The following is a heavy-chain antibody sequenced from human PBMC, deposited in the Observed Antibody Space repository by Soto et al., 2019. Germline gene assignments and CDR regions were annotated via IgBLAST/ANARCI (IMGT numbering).Heavy chain of an antibody. CDR3: ARSIGVVTAADY. Sequence: PGGSLRLSCAASGFPFSAFAMNWVRQAPGKGLEWVSGIGGSGASIYYADSVKGRFSISRDNFKNTVYLQMNSLRDEDTGVYYCARSIGVVTAADYWGQGTLVTVSS. CDR2: IGGSGASI. D-gene: IGHD2-21*02. V-gene: IGHV3-23*01. J-gene: IGHJ4*02. CDR1: GFPFSAFA.